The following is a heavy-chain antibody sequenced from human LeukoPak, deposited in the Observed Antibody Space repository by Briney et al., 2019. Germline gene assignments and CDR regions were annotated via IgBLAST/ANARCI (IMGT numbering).Heavy chain of an antibody. CDR2: INPNSGGT. CDR3: ARRAVEYNWNDFDF. V-gene: IGHV1-2*02. J-gene: IGHJ4*02. CDR1: GGTFSSYA. D-gene: IGHD1-1*01. Sequence: GSSVKVSCKASGGTFSSYAISWVRQAPGQGLEWMGWINPNSGGTKYAQKFQGRVTMTRDTSITTAYMELSRLRSDDMAVYYCARRAVEYNWNDFDFWGQGTLVTVSS.